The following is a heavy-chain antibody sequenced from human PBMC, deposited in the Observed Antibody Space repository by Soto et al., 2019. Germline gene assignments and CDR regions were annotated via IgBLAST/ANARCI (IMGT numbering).Heavy chain of an antibody. V-gene: IGHV6-1*01. CDR2: TSYRSKWYI. J-gene: IGHJ6*03. D-gene: IGHD1-1*01. CDR3: ARGSWDDVTGHYYMDV. Sequence: QVQLQQSGPGLVKPSQTLSLTCDISGDRVSSNSAAWNWIRQTPSRGLEWLGRTSYRSKWYINYAVSVKSRITVNPDTAKNQYSLQLNSVPPGDTAVYYCARGSWDDVTGHYYMDVWGKGTTVTVSS. CDR1: GDRVSSNSAA.